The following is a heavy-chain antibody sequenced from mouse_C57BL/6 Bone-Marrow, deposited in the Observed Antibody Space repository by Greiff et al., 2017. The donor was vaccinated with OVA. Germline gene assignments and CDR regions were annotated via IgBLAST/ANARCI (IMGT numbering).Heavy chain of an antibody. Sequence: EVQGVESGGDLVKPGGSLKLSCAASGFTFSSYGMSWVRQTPDKRLEWVATISSGGSYTYYPDSVKGRFTISRDNAKNTLYLQMSSLKSEDTAMYYCARQAWLHFDYWGQGTTLTVSS. D-gene: IGHD2-2*01. V-gene: IGHV5-6*01. CDR1: GFTFSSYG. CDR2: ISSGGSYT. J-gene: IGHJ2*01. CDR3: ARQAWLHFDY.